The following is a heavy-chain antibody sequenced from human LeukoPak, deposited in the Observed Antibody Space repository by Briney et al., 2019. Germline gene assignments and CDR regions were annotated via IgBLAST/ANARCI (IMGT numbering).Heavy chain of an antibody. D-gene: IGHD3-9*01. V-gene: IGHV3-48*03. J-gene: IGHJ3*02. CDR2: ISSSGSII. CDR1: GFTFSSYE. Sequence: PGGSLRLSCAASGFTFSSYEMNWVRQAPGEGLEWVSYISSSGSIIYYADSLKGRFTISRDNAKNSLYLQMNSLRAEDTAVYYCARDKEGGGSTDYYHDAFDIWGQGTMVTVSS. CDR3: ARDKEGGGSTDYYHDAFDI.